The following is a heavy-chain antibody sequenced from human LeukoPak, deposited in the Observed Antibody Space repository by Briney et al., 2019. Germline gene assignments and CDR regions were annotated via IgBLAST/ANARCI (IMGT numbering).Heavy chain of an antibody. Sequence: GGSLRLSCAASGFTFSSYAMSWVRQAPGKGLEWVAVIWYDGSNKYYADSVKGRFTISRDNSKNTLYLQMNSLRAEDTAVYYCARDSKASLDYWGQGTLVTVSS. CDR2: IWYDGSNK. J-gene: IGHJ4*02. D-gene: IGHD3-16*02. V-gene: IGHV3-33*08. CDR1: GFTFSSYA. CDR3: ARDSKASLDY.